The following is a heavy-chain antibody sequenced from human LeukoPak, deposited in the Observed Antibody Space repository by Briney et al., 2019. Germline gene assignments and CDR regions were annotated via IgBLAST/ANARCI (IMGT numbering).Heavy chain of an antibody. V-gene: IGHV1-2*02. CDR1: GYTFTGYY. Sequence: ASVKVSCKASGYTFTGYYMHWVRQAPGQGLEWMGWINPNSGGTNYAQKFQGRVTMTRDTSISTAYMELSRLRSDDTAVYYCASWDVDTVMVTGYYFDYWGQGTLVTVSS. J-gene: IGHJ4*02. D-gene: IGHD5-18*01. CDR3: ASWDVDTVMVTGYYFDY. CDR2: INPNSGGT.